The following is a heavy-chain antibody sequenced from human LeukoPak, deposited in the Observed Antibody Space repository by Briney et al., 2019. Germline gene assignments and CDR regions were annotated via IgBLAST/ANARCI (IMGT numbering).Heavy chain of an antibody. D-gene: IGHD6-13*01. V-gene: IGHV3-30*18. CDR2: ISYDGSNK. J-gene: IGHJ4*02. CDR3: AKGGYSSRNNQPTRPDY. CDR1: GFTFSSYG. Sequence: PGRSLRLSCAASGFTFSSYGMHWVRQAPGKGLEWVAVISYDGSNKYYADSVKGRFTISRDNSKTTLYLQMNSLRAEDTAVYYCAKGGYSSRNNQPTRPDYWGQGTLVTVSS.